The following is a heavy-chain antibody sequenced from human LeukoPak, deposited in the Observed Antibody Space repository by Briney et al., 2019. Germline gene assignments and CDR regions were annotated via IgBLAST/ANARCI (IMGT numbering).Heavy chain of an antibody. CDR1: GYSFSDYF. V-gene: IGHV1-2*06. D-gene: IGHD3-10*01. CDR3: ARGRAGGFDL. CDR2: VNPNSGDT. J-gene: IGHJ5*02. Sequence: ASVKVSCKASGYSFSDYFIHWVRQAPGQGLEWMGRVNPNSGDTNYVQKFQGRVTMTRDTSISTVYMEVTSLRSDDTAMYYCARGRAGGFDLWGQGTLSPSPQ.